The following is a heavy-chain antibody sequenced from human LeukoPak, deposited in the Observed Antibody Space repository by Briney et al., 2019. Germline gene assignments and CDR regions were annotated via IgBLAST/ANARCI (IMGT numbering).Heavy chain of an antibody. J-gene: IGHJ4*02. CDR3: AKLSGVYGDYASYFDY. V-gene: IGHV5-51*01. D-gene: IGHD4-17*01. Sequence: GESLKISCQGSGYTFPTYWIAWVRQMPGKGLEWMGIIYPGDSDIRYSPSFQGQVTISADKSISTAYLQWSSLKASDTAMYYCAKLSGVYGDYASYFDYWGQGTLVTVSS. CDR2: IYPGDSDI. CDR1: GYTFPTYW.